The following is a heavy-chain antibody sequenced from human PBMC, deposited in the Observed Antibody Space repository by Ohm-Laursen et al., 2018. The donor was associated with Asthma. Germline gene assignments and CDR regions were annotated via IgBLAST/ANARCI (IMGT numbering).Heavy chain of an antibody. J-gene: IGHJ3*02. CDR1: GGSISSYY. V-gene: IGHV4-59*01. CDR2: IYYSGST. Sequence: GTLSLTCTVSGGSISSYYWSWIRQPPGKGLEWIGYIYYSGSTNYNPSLKSRVTISVDTSKNQFSLKLSSVTAADTAVYYCARGQWELPQDAFDIWGQGTMVTVSS. CDR3: ARGQWELPQDAFDI. D-gene: IGHD1-26*01.